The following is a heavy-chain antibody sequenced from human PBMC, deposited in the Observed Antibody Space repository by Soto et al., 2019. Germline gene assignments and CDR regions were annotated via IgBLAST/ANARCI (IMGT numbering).Heavy chain of an antibody. J-gene: IGHJ6*01. V-gene: IGHV1-69*01. D-gene: IGHD2-21*01. CDR3: ARSVVAVIAFSSQYYGMDA. CDR1: ARNFRSYA. Sequence: QVQLLQSGAEVKRSGTSVKISCKAAARNFRSYAMSWVRQAPGQGLEWKGGNIPMFGTPNYAQNFHGRLTITANESTRTGYVELGRLRSEDTAVDYCARSVVAVIAFSSQYYGMDACGHGTTVTVS. CDR2: NIPMFGTP.